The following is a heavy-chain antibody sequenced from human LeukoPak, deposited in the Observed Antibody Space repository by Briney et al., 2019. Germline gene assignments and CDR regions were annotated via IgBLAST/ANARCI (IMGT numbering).Heavy chain of an antibody. J-gene: IGHJ1*01. V-gene: IGHV3-23*01. D-gene: IGHD6-19*01. CDR2: ISIPTFT. CDR3: VKERDRGVDVADDLDL. CDR1: GFTFRDYS. Sequence: GGSLRLSCAASGFTFRDYSMAWVRQVPGGGLEWVSAISIPTFTLYADPVKGRFIISRDNSKNTLYLQMDNLRAEDTAVYYCVKERDRGVDVADDLDLGGQGPLVTVSS.